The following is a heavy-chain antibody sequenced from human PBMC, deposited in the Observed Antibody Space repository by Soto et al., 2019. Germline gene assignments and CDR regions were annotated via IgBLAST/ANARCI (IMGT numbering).Heavy chain of an antibody. CDR2: IYPGDSDT. CDR3: ARQGGTVTTFTLFDY. CDR1: GYSFTSYW. J-gene: IGHJ4*02. D-gene: IGHD4-17*01. V-gene: IGHV5-51*01. Sequence: GESLKISCKGSGYSFTSYWIGWVRQMPGKGLEWMGIIYPGDSDTRYSPSFQGQVTISADKSISTAYLQWSSLKASDTAMYYCARQGGTVTTFTLFDYWGQGTLVTVSS.